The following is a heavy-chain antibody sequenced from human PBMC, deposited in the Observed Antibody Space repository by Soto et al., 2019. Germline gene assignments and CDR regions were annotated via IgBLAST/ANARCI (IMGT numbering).Heavy chain of an antibody. CDR3: ASGVGGLGGSSGWPDYAFDV. CDR1: GGTFTKYA. CDR2: IVPLPGTT. J-gene: IGHJ3*01. V-gene: IGHV1-69*01. D-gene: IGHD6-19*01. Sequence: QVQLVQSGAAVRKPGSSVKVSCKASGGTFTKYAITWVRQAPRQGLEWMVGIVPLPGTTNYAQKFRGRVTISADESTSTAYLELSSLRSEDTAVYYCASGVGGLGGSSGWPDYAFDVWGQGTMVIASS.